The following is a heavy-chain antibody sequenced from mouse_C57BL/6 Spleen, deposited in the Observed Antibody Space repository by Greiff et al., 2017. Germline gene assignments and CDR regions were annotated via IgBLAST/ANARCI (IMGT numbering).Heavy chain of an antibody. J-gene: IGHJ1*03. CDR2: IYPGDGDT. CDR1: GYAFSSSW. V-gene: IGHV1-82*01. CDR3: ARGTTVVARYFDV. Sequence: QVQLQQSGPELVKPGASVKISCKASGYAFSSSWMNWVKQRPGKGLEWIGRIYPGDGDTNYNQKFKGKSTLTVDKSSSTAYMQLSSLTSEDSAVYYCARGTTVVARYFDVWGTGTTVTVSS. D-gene: IGHD1-1*01.